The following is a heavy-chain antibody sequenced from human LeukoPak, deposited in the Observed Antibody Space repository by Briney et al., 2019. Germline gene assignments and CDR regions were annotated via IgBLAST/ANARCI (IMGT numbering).Heavy chain of an antibody. CDR3: ARAPRVVPAAPYYFDY. CDR2: INHSGST. CDR1: GGSFSGYY. Sequence: PSETLSLTCAVYGGSFSGYYWSWIRQPPGKGLEWIGEINHSGSTNYNPSLKSRVTISVDRSKNQFSLKLSSVTAADTAVYYCARAPRVVPAAPYYFDYWGQGTLVTVSS. J-gene: IGHJ4*02. D-gene: IGHD2-2*01. V-gene: IGHV4-34*01.